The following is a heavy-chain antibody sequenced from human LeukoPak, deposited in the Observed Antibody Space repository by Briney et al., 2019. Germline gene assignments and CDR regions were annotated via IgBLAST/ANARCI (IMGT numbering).Heavy chain of an antibody. Sequence: PSETLSLTCTVSGGSISSSDYYWGWIRQPPEKGLEWIGSIYYSGSTYYNPSLKSRVTISVDTSKYQFSLKLSSVTAADTAVYYCARVRALSYYDSSGDLYYFDYWGQGTLVTVSS. CDR3: ARVRALSYYDSSGDLYYFDY. CDR1: GGSISSSDYY. V-gene: IGHV4-39*07. J-gene: IGHJ4*02. CDR2: IYYSGST. D-gene: IGHD3-22*01.